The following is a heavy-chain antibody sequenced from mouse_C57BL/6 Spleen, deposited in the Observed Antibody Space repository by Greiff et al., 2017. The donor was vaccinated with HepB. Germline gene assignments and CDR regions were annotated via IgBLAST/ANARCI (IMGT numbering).Heavy chain of an antibody. CDR2: IYPGSGST. CDR1: GYTFTSYW. D-gene: IGHD1-1*01. J-gene: IGHJ3*01. Sequence: VQLQQPGAELVKPGASVKMSCKASGYTFTSYWITWVKQRPGQGLEWIGDIYPGSGSTNYNEKFKGKATLTVDTSSSTAYMQLSSLTSEDSAVYYCARGVLRATGFAYWGQGTLVTVSA. CDR3: ARGVLRATGFAY. V-gene: IGHV1-55*01.